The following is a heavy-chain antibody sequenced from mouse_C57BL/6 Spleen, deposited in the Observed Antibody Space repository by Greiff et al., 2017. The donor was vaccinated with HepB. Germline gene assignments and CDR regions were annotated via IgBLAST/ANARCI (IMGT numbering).Heavy chain of an antibody. V-gene: IGHV5-16*01. D-gene: IGHD1-1*01. CDR2: INYDGSST. CDR3: ARGTTVASYYFDY. Sequence: EVKLVESEGGLVQPGSSMKLSCTASGFTFSDYYMAWVRQVPEKGLEWVANINYDGSSTYYLDSLKSRFIISRDNAKNILYLQMSSLKSEDTATYYCARGTTVASYYFDYWGQGTTLTVSS. CDR1: GFTFSDYY. J-gene: IGHJ2*01.